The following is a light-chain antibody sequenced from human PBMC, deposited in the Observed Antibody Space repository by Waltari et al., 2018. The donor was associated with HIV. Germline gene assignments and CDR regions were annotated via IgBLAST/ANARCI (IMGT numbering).Light chain of an antibody. CDR2: GAS. V-gene: IGKV3-15*01. CDR1: QSVSRN. Sequence: DIVMMKSPGTLSVSPGERATLSCRASQSVSRNLAWYQQKPGQPPRLLIYGASTRATGIPARFSATGSGTEFTLTISSLQSEDCAVYYCQQYNIWPPLTFGGGTKVEMK. J-gene: IGKJ4*01. CDR3: QQYNIWPPLT.